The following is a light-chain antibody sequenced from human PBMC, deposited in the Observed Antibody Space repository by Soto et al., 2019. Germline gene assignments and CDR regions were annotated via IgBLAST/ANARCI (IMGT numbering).Light chain of an antibody. CDR2: DAS. V-gene: IGKV3D-20*01. CDR1: QSVSSN. J-gene: IGKJ5*01. Sequence: IVMTQSPATLSVSPGERATLSCRASQSVSSNLAWYQQKPGLAPRLLIYDASSRATGIPDRFSGSGSGTDFTLTISRLEPEDFAVYYCQQYGYSPITFGQGTRLEIK. CDR3: QQYGYSPIT.